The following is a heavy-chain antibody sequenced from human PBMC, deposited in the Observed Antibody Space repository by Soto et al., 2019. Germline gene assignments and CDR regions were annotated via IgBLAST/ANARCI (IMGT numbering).Heavy chain of an antibody. CDR3: ARDMQQLGPFYYYYYGMDV. CDR1: GYTFTSYG. D-gene: IGHD6-13*01. V-gene: IGHV1-18*01. Sequence: ASVKVSCKASGYTFTSYGISWVRQAPGQGLEWMGWISAYNGNTNYAQKLQGRVTMTTDTSTSTAYMELRSLRSDDTAVYYCARDMQQLGPFYYYYYGMDVWGQGTTVTVSS. CDR2: ISAYNGNT. J-gene: IGHJ6*02.